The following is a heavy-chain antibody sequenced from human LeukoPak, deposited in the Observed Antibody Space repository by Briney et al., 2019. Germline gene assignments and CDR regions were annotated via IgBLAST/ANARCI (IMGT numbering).Heavy chain of an antibody. D-gene: IGHD6-19*01. Sequence: PGGSLRLSCAASGFTFSSYEVNRVRQAPGKGLEWVSYISSSGSTIYYADSVKGRFTISRDNAKNSLYLQMNSLRAEDTAVYYCARDQGSGWLFDYWGQGTLVTVSS. CDR2: ISSSGSTI. J-gene: IGHJ4*02. V-gene: IGHV3-48*03. CDR1: GFTFSSYE. CDR3: ARDQGSGWLFDY.